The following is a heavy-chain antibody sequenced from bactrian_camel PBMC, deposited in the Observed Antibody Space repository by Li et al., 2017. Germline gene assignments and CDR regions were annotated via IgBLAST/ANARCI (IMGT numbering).Heavy chain of an antibody. CDR2: LNGDST. D-gene: IGHD1*01. CDR1: GFSISRYA. J-gene: IGHJ4*01. V-gene: IGHV3S40*01. CDR3: AQITSWSFPH. Sequence: VQLVESGGGLVQPGGSLRLSCAASGFSISRYAGTWIRQAPGKGLEWVSRLNGDSTSYADSVKGRFTISLDKAKNTLYLQMNSLTTEDTAVYYCAQITSWSFPHWGQGPRSPSP.